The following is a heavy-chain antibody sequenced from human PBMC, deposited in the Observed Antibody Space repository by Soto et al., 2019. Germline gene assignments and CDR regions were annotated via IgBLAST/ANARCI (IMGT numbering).Heavy chain of an antibody. D-gene: IGHD3-10*01. J-gene: IGHJ6*02. CDR2: IGSGGDT. CDR1: GFTLSSYD. CDR3: TRKAPPTGMEV. V-gene: IGHV3-13*01. Sequence: EVQLVESGGGLVQPGGSLRLSCAASGFTLSSYDIHWVRQATGEGLAWVSGIGSGGDTHYADSVKGRFIISREDGKNSLYLQKNNLRVGDTAVYYFTRKAPPTGMEVWGQGATVTVSS.